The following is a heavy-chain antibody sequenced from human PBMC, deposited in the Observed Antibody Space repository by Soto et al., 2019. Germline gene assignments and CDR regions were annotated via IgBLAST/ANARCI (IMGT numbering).Heavy chain of an antibody. V-gene: IGHV3-53*01. CDR2: IYSGGST. CDR1: GFTVSSNY. D-gene: IGHD3-22*01. Sequence: LRLSCAASGFTVSSNYMSWVRQAPGKGLEWVSVIYSGGSTYYADSVKGRFTISRDNSKNTLYLQMNSLRAEDTAVYYCARVTGYYDSSGPGPFDYWGQGTLVTVSS. J-gene: IGHJ4*02. CDR3: ARVTGYYDSSGPGPFDY.